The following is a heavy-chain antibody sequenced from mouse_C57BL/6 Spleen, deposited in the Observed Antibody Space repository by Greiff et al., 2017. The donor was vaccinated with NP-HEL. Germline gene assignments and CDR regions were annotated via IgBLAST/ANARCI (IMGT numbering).Heavy chain of an antibody. CDR3: ASLITTPDWYFDV. D-gene: IGHD1-1*01. V-gene: IGHV3-6*01. Sequence: EVQLQQSGPGLVKPSQSLSLTCSVTGYSITSGYYWNWIRQFPGNKLEWMGYISYDGSNNYNPSLKNRISITRDTSKNQFFLKLNSVTTEDTATYYCASLITTPDWYFDVWGTGTTVTVSS. J-gene: IGHJ1*03. CDR2: ISYDGSN. CDR1: GYSITSGYY.